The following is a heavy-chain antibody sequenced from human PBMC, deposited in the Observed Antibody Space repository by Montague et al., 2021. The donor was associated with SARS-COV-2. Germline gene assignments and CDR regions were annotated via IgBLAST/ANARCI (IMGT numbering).Heavy chain of an antibody. V-gene: IGHV4-59*07. CDR1: GGSISRNY. J-gene: IGHJ6*02. Sequence: SDTLSLTCTVSGGSISRNYWNWIRQPPGKGLEWIGYIYYSGTTNCNPSLKSRVTMSVDTSKNQFSLKLNSVTAADTAVYYCARGGSNSADHYYDGIDVWGLGTTVTVSS. CDR2: IYYSGTT. CDR3: ARGGSNSADHYYDGIDV. D-gene: IGHD4-23*01.